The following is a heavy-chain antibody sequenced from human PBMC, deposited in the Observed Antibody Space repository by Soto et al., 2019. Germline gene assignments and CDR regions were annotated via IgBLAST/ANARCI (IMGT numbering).Heavy chain of an antibody. CDR2: IYYSGST. J-gene: IGHJ3*02. V-gene: IGHV4-31*03. D-gene: IGHD3-22*01. Sequence: SETLSLTCTVSGGSISSGGYYWSWIRQHPXKGLEWIGYIYYSGSTYYNPSLKSRVTMSVDTSKNQFSLKLSSVTAADTAVYYCARTTMIVVVITTGAFDIWGQGTMVTVSS. CDR3: ARTTMIVVVITTGAFDI. CDR1: GGSISSGGYY.